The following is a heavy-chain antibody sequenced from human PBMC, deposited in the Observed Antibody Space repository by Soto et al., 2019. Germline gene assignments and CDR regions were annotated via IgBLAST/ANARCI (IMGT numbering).Heavy chain of an antibody. Sequence: GGSLRLSCAASGFTFSNYAMNWVRQAPGKGLEWVSSIGQTPTNTYYADSVKGRFTISRDSSKNTVYLQMNSLRAEDTAVYYCAKRRGAGGHFDYWGQGALVTVSS. CDR3: AKRRGAGGHFDY. J-gene: IGHJ4*02. CDR1: GFTFSNYA. V-gene: IGHV3-23*01. D-gene: IGHD2-15*01. CDR2: IGQTPTNT.